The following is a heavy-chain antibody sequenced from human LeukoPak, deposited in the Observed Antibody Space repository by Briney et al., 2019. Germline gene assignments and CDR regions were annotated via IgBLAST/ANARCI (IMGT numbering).Heavy chain of an antibody. Sequence: GGSLRLSCAASGFTFSGFGMSWVRQAPGKGLEWVSTISGTGGRTHYADSVKGRFTISRDNSKNTLYLQMNSLRAEDTAVYYCAKESPVVTLADYWGQGTLVTVSS. V-gene: IGHV3-23*01. D-gene: IGHD2-21*02. CDR2: ISGTGGRT. CDR1: GFTFSGFG. J-gene: IGHJ4*02. CDR3: AKESPVVTLADY.